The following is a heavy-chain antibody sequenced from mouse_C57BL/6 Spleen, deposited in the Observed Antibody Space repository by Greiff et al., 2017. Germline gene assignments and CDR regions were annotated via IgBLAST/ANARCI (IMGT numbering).Heavy chain of an antibody. V-gene: IGHV14-2*01. D-gene: IGHD1-1*01. CDR1: GFNIKDYY. CDR3: AREYYYGSSPYCFDY. J-gene: IGHJ2*01. Sequence: VQLQQSGAELVKPGASVKLSCTASGFNIKDYYMHWVKQRTEQGLEWIGRIDPEDGETKYAPKFQGKATITAYLQLSSLTSEDTAVSYCAREYYYGSSPYCFDYGGQGTTLTVAS. CDR2: IDPEDGET.